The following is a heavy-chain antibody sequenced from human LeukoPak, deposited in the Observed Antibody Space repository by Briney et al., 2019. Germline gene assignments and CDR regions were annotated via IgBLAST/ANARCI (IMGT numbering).Heavy chain of an antibody. CDR1: GGSISSYY. CDR3: ARVGGYSYGPQYYYYYYYYMDV. D-gene: IGHD5-18*01. J-gene: IGHJ6*03. Sequence: PSETLSLTCTVSGGSISSYYWSWIRQPPGKGLEWIGYIYYSGSTNYNPSLKSRVTISVDTSKNQFSLKLSSVTAADMAVYYCARVGGYSYGPQYYYYYYYYMDVWGKGTTVTVSS. CDR2: IYYSGST. V-gene: IGHV4-59*01.